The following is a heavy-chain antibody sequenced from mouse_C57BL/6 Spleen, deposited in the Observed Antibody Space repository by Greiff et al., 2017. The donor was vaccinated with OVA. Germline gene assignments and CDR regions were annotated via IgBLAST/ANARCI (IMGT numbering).Heavy chain of an antibody. CDR1: GFTFSDYG. J-gene: IGHJ2*01. CDR3: ARTVVSDYFDY. D-gene: IGHD1-1*01. V-gene: IGHV5-17*01. Sequence: EVKLVESGGGLVKPGGSLKLSCAASGFTFSDYGMHWVRQAPETGLEWVAYISSGSSTIYYADTVKGRFTISRDNAKNTLFLQMTSLRSEDTAMYYCARTVVSDYFDYWGQGTTLTVSS. CDR2: ISSGSSTI.